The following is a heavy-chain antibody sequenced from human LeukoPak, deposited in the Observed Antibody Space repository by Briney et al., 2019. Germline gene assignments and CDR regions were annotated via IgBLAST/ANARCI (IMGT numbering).Heavy chain of an antibody. J-gene: IGHJ4*02. CDR3: AKDLDIYGSGSFYKGFDY. Sequence: GRSLRLSCVASGFTFSTYDMHWVRQAPGKGLEWVALIWYDGSNKYYADSVKGRFTTSRDNSKNTLSLQMNSLRAEDTAVYYCAKDLDIYGSGSFYKGFDYWGQGTLVTVSS. CDR2: IWYDGSNK. D-gene: IGHD3-10*01. V-gene: IGHV3-33*06. CDR1: GFTFSTYD.